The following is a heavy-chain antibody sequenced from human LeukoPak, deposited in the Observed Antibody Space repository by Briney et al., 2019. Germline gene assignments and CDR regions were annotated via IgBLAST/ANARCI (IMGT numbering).Heavy chain of an antibody. CDR1: GFTFSSYW. CDR3: ARGGEWELPLDDAFDI. Sequence: PGGSLRLSCAASGFTFSSYWMSWVRQAPGKGLEWVANIKQDGSEKYYVDSVKGRFTISRDNAKNSLYLQMNSLRAEDTAVYYCARGGEWELPLDDAFDIWGQGTMVTVSS. CDR2: IKQDGSEK. D-gene: IGHD1-26*01. J-gene: IGHJ3*02. V-gene: IGHV3-7*01.